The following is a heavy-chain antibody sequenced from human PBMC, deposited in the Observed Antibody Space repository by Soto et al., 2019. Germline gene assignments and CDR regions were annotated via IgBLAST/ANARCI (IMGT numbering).Heavy chain of an antibody. D-gene: IGHD2-15*01. V-gene: IGHV3-15*01. CDR2: IKSKRDGGRT. J-gene: IGHJ4*02. CDR1: GVIFRKAW. Sequence: EVRLVESGGGLVKPGGSLRLSCAASGVIFRKAWMTWVRQAPGKGLEWVGRIKSKRDGGRTDYAAPVKGRFTISRDDSKYTLYLQMNSLKIEDTAVYYCTTTMDLLRYFDKRGQGNLVTVSS. CDR3: TTTMDLLRYFDK.